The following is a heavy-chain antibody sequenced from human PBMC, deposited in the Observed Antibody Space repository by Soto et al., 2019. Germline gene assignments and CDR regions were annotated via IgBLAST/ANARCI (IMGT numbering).Heavy chain of an antibody. Sequence: PSETLSLTCTVSGGSISSGDYYWSWIRQPPGKGLEWIGYIYYSGSTYYNPSLKSRVTISVDTSKNQFSLKLSSVTAADTAVYYCARGGGTVVTEGFDYWGQGTLVTVSS. CDR1: GGSISSGDYY. CDR2: IYYSGST. V-gene: IGHV4-30-4*01. J-gene: IGHJ4*02. D-gene: IGHD2-15*01. CDR3: ARGGGTVVTEGFDY.